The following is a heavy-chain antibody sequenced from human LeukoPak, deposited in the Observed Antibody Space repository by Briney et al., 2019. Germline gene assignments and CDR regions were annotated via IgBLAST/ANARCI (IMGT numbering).Heavy chain of an antibody. V-gene: IGHV4-4*09. CDR3: ARPGQSSWWIYFNY. CDR1: GDFSSFYY. J-gene: IGHJ4*02. Sequence: SETLSLTCTVSGDFSSFYYWTWIRQPPGKGLEWIGYIHTTGSTHYSPSLKSRVSISIDTSKNQFSLSLSSVTAADTAVYYCARPGQSSWWIYFNYWGQGSLVTVSS. D-gene: IGHD5-12*01. CDR2: IHTTGST.